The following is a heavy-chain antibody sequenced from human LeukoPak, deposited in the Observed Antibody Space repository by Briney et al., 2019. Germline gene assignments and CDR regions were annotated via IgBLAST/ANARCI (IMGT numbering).Heavy chain of an antibody. D-gene: IGHD5-18*01. CDR1: GFTFSSYA. Sequence: GGSLRLSCAASGFTFSSYAMSWVRQAPGKRLEWVSAISGSGGSTYYADSVKGRFTISRDNSKNTLYLQMNSLRAEDTAVYYCARAANSYSTPSDYWGQGTLVTVSS. V-gene: IGHV3-23*01. J-gene: IGHJ4*02. CDR2: ISGSGGST. CDR3: ARAANSYSTPSDY.